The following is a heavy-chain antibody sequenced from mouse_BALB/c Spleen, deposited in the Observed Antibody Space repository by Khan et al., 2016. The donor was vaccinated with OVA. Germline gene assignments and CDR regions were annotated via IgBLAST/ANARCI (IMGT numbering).Heavy chain of an antibody. J-gene: IGHJ4*01. Sequence: QVQLKESGPELKKPGETVQISCKASGFTFTNYGINWVKQAPGKGLKWMGWINTDTGDPTFADDFKGRVAFSVETSASTAYLQINSLKNEDTATYFCARVEYNETMDCWGQGTTVTVSS. CDR2: INTDTGDP. D-gene: IGHD6-1*01. V-gene: IGHV9-3-1*01. CDR3: ARVEYNETMDC. CDR1: GFTFTNYG.